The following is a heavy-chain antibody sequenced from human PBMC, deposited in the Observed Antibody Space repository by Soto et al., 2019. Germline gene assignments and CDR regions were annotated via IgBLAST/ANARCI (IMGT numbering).Heavy chain of an antibody. CDR3: AKGPSESHYFDY. J-gene: IGHJ4*02. Sequence: GGSLRLSCAASGFTFSSYGMHWVRQAPGKGLEWVAVISYDGSNKYYADSVKGRFTISRDNSKNTLYLKMNSLRAEDTAVYYCAKGPSESHYFDYWGQGTLVTVSS. CDR1: GFTFSSYG. V-gene: IGHV3-30*18. CDR2: ISYDGSNK.